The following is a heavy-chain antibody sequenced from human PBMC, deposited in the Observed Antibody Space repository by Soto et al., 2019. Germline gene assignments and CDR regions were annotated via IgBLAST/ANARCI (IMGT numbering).Heavy chain of an antibody. CDR3: ARAGEPLRPIDY. V-gene: IGHV3-21*01. CDR2: ISSSSSYI. J-gene: IGHJ4*02. D-gene: IGHD1-26*01. Sequence: GGSLRLSCAASGFTFSSYSMNWVRQAPGKGLEWVSSISSSSSYIYYADSVKGRFTISRDNAKNSLYLQMNSLRAEDTAVYYCARAGEPLRPIDYWGQGTLVTVSS. CDR1: GFTFSSYS.